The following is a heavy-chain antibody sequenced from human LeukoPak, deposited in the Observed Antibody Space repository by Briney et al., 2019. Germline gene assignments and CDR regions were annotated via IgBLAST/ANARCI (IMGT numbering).Heavy chain of an antibody. J-gene: IGHJ4*02. Sequence: NHGESLKISCQGSGYSFTNYWIGWVRQMPGKGLEWMGIIYPGDSDTRYSPSFQGQVTISADKSISTAYLQWSSLKASDTAMYYCALKKMGDGYNLCFDYWGQGTLVTVSS. CDR1: GYSFTNYW. V-gene: IGHV5-51*01. CDR2: IYPGDSDT. CDR3: ALKKMGDGYNLCFDY. D-gene: IGHD5-24*01.